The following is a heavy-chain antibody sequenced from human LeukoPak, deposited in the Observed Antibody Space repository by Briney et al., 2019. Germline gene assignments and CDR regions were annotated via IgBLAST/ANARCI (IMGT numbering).Heavy chain of an antibody. D-gene: IGHD3-22*01. Sequence: GGSLRLSCAASGFTFDDYAMHWVRLAPGKGLEWVSGISWNSGSIGYADSVKGRFTISRDNAKNSLYLQMNSLRAEDTALYYCAKDVEMDSSGRWGQGTLVTVSS. CDR2: ISWNSGSI. CDR1: GFTFDDYA. CDR3: AKDVEMDSSGR. V-gene: IGHV3-9*01. J-gene: IGHJ4*02.